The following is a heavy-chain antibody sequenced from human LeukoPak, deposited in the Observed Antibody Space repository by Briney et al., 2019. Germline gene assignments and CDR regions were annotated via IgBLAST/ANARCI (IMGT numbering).Heavy chain of an antibody. J-gene: IGHJ5*02. CDR2: IIPILGIA. Sequence: GASVKVSCKASGGTFSSYAISWVRQAPGQGLEWMGRIIPILGIANYAQKFQGRVTITADKSTSTAYMELSSLRSEDTAVYYCARSHDYGDLFWFDPWGQGTLVTVSS. D-gene: IGHD4/OR15-4a*01. CDR1: GGTFSSYA. V-gene: IGHV1-69*04. CDR3: ARSHDYGDLFWFDP.